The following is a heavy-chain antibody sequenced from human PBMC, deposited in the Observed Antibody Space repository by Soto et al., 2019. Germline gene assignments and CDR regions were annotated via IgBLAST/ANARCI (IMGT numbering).Heavy chain of an antibody. J-gene: IGHJ6*02. CDR3: AREGTAGYYYYGMDV. CDR2: IYHSGST. D-gene: IGHD1-1*01. V-gene: IGHV4-30-2*01. Sequence: TLSHTCAVSGGSISSGGYSWSRIRQPPGKGLEWIGYIYHSGSTYYNPSLKSRVTISVDRSKNQFSLKLSSVTAADTAVYYCAREGTAGYYYYGMDVWGQGTTVTVSS. CDR1: GGSISSGGYS.